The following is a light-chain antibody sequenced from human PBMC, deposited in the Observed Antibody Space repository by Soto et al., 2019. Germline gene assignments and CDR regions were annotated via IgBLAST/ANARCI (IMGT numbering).Light chain of an antibody. J-gene: IGLJ2*01. CDR2: EVS. V-gene: IGLV2-14*01. CDR1: SSDVGGYNY. Sequence: QSALTQPASVSGSPGQSITISCTGTSSDVGGYNYVSWYQQHPGKAPKLMIYEVSNRPSGVSNRFYGSKSGNTASLTISGLQAEDEAEYYCSSYTSSSTLVFGGGTKLPV. CDR3: SSYTSSSTLV.